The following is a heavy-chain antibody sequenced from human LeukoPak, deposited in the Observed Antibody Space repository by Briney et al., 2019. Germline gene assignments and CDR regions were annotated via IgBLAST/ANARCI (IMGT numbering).Heavy chain of an antibody. Sequence: PGESLKISCKGSGFPLSSYWIAWVRHMPEEGLELMGFIFPGDSDTRYSPSFEGQVSISVDNSINTAYLKWSSLKASDTAMYYCARQVYGDYDAFDMWGQGTMVTVCS. V-gene: IGHV5-51*01. CDR3: ARQVYGDYDAFDM. CDR2: IFPGDSDT. D-gene: IGHD4-17*01. J-gene: IGHJ3*02. CDR1: GFPLSSYW.